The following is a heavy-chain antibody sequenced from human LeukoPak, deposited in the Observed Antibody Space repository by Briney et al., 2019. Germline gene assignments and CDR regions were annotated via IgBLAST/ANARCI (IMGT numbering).Heavy chain of an antibody. Sequence: PGGSLRLSCAASGFTFSDYYMSWIRQAPGKGLEWVSYISSSSSYTNYADSVKGRFTISRDNAKNSLYLQMNSLRAEDTAVYYCARDDCSSTSCYGWGYYYYGMDVWGQGTTVNVSS. D-gene: IGHD2-2*01. CDR1: GFTFSDYY. V-gene: IGHV3-11*05. CDR3: ARDDCSSTSCYGWGYYYYGMDV. J-gene: IGHJ6*02. CDR2: ISSSSSYT.